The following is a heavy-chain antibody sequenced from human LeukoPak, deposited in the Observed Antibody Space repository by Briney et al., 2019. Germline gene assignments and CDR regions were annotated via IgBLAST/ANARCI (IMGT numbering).Heavy chain of an antibody. CDR2: IWHDGSAE. D-gene: IGHD6-19*01. Sequence: PGRSLRLSCVASGFIFSVSGMYWVRQAPGKGLEWVAVIWHDGSAEFYADSVKGRFSISRDNSKNTVYLQMNSLRVEDTSLYYCARDSRGGWSGYLDYWGQGILVTVSS. CDR1: GFIFSVSG. V-gene: IGHV3-33*07. CDR3: ARDSRGGWSGYLDY. J-gene: IGHJ4*02.